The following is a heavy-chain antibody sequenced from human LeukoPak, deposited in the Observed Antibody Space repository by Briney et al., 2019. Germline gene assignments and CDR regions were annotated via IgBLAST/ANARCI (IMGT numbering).Heavy chain of an antibody. CDR2: IKSDGSSS. CDR1: GFTFSSYFW. Sequence: GGSLRLSCAASGFTFSSYFWMHWVLQAPGKGLVWVSRIKSDGSSSTYADSVKGRFTISRDNAKNSLYLQMNSLRAEDTAVYYCVRDLDLGGYSSFEYWGQGTLVTVSS. CDR3: VRDLDLGGYSSFEY. V-gene: IGHV3-74*01. D-gene: IGHD4-23*01. J-gene: IGHJ4*02.